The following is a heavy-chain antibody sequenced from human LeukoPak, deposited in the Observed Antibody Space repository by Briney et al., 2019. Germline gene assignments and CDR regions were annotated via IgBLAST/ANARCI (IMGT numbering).Heavy chain of an antibody. V-gene: IGHV4-31*03. Sequence: SETLSLTCTVSGGSISSGGYHWSWIRQHPGKGLEWIGYIYYSGSTYYNPSLKSRVTISVDTSKNQFSLKLSSVTAADTAVYYCARGGDDSSGYYYYWSQGTLVTVSS. CDR2: IYYSGST. D-gene: IGHD3-22*01. CDR1: GGSISSGGYH. CDR3: ARGGDDSSGYYYY. J-gene: IGHJ4*02.